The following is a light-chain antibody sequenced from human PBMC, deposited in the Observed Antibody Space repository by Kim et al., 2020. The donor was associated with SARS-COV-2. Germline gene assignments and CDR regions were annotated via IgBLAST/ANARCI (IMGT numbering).Light chain of an antibody. CDR2: SNN. CDR3: AAWDDSLNGPV. Sequence: GQRVTIACSGSRSNIGSNTVNWYQQPPGTAPKLLIYSNNQRPSGVPDRFSGSKSGTSASLAISGLQSEDEADYYCAAWDDSLNGPVFGGGTQLTVL. CDR1: RSNIGSNT. J-gene: IGLJ2*01. V-gene: IGLV1-44*01.